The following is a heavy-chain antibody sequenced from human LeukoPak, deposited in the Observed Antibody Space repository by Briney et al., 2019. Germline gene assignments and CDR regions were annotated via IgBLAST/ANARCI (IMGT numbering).Heavy chain of an antibody. CDR3: ARGSGYSGYAFVY. CDR2: INPNSGGT. J-gene: IGHJ4*02. V-gene: IGHV1-2*02. Sequence: ASVNVCFKASGYTFTVYYMHWVRQAPGQGHELMGWINPNSGGTNYAQKFQGRATMTTDTSITTAYIELSRLTSDHTAVYYCARGSGYSGYAFVYWGQGTLVTVSS. CDR1: GYTFTVYY. D-gene: IGHD5-12*01.